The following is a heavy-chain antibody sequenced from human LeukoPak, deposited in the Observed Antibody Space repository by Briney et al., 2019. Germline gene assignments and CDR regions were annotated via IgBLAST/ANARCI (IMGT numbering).Heavy chain of an antibody. D-gene: IGHD1-26*01. CDR2: INWNGGGT. CDR1: GYSFKDYG. CDR3: AKHLTATNTYILFGLDV. Sequence: GGSLRLSCAATGYSFKDYGMHWVRQPPGKGLEWVSAINWNGGGTDYADSVKGRFTIFRDNAKNSLYLQLSSLRPEDTALYYCAKHLTATNTYILFGLDVWGQGTSVTVSS. J-gene: IGHJ6*02. V-gene: IGHV3-9*01.